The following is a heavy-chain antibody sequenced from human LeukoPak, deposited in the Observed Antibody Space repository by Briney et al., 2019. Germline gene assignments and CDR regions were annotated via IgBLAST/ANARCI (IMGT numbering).Heavy chain of an antibody. V-gene: IGHV1-69*01. CDR2: IVPIFGTA. J-gene: IGHJ5*02. D-gene: IGHD4-17*01. CDR1: GGTFSSYA. Sequence: SVKVSCKASGGTFSSYAISWVRQAPGQGLEWMGGIVPIFGTANYAQKFQGRVTITADESTSTAYMELSSLRSEDTAVYYCARGVLDYGDYNWFDPWGQGTLVTVSS. CDR3: ARGVLDYGDYNWFDP.